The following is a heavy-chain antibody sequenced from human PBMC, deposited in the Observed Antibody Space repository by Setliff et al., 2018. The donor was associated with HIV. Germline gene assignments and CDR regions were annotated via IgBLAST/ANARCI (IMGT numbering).Heavy chain of an antibody. CDR2: IYYSGST. CDR3: ARDVMEWFGSYFDH. D-gene: IGHD3-3*01. Sequence: SETLSLTCTVSGASISSSGYYWGWIRQPPGKGLEWIGTIYYSGSTYYNPSLKSRVTISVDVSKNQFSLMLDSVTAADAALYFCARDVMEWFGSYFDHWGQGALVTVSS. V-gene: IGHV4-39*07. CDR1: GASISSSGYY. J-gene: IGHJ4*02.